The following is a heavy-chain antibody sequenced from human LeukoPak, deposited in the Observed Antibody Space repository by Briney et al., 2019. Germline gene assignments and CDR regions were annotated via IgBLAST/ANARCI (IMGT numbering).Heavy chain of an antibody. V-gene: IGHV3-49*04. Sequence: GGSLRLSCTASGFTFGDYAMSWVRQAPGKGLEWVGFIRSKAYGGTTEYAASVKGRFTISRDDSKSIAYLQMNSLKTEDTVVYYCTRSYFDWLLYIGDHYYMDVWGKGTTVTISS. CDR2: IRSKAYGGTT. J-gene: IGHJ6*03. CDR1: GFTFGDYA. CDR3: TRSYFDWLLYIGDHYYMDV. D-gene: IGHD3-9*01.